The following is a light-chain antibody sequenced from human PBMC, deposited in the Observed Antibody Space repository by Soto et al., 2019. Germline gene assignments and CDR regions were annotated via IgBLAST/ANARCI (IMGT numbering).Light chain of an antibody. Sequence: DLQMTQSPSTLSASVGDRFTITFRASQSISSWLAWYQQKPGKAPKLLIYAASSLQSGVPSRFSCSGSGTDFTLTISSLQPEDFATYYCQQANSFPLNFGGGTRAAIK. CDR2: AAS. V-gene: IGKV1-12*01. CDR3: QQANSFPLN. CDR1: QSISSW. J-gene: IGKJ4*01.